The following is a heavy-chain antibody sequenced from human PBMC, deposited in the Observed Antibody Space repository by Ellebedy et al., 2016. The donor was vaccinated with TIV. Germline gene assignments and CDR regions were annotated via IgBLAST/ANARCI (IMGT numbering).Heavy chain of an antibody. CDR1: GYSFSSYW. CDR2: IDPSDSYT. D-gene: IGHD3-10*01. J-gene: IGHJ6*02. V-gene: IGHV5-10-1*01. CDR3: ARLRGSGTPYSASYYYYAMDV. Sequence: GESLKISCKGSGYSFSSYWISWVRQIPGKGLEWMGRIDPSDSYTIYSTSFQGHVTISTDKSISTAYLEWSSQKASDTAMYYCARLRGSGTPYSASYYYYAMDVWGQGTAVTVSS.